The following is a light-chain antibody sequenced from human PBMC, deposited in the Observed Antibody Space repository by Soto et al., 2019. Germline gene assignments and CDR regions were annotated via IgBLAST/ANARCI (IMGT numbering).Light chain of an antibody. CDR2: DVS. CDR1: SSDIGAYNH. V-gene: IGLV2-14*03. J-gene: IGLJ3*02. Sequence: QSALTQPASVSGSPGQSITISCSGTSSDIGAYNHVSWYQQHPGKAPKLMIYDVSSRPSGVSNRFSGSKSDNTASLTISGLQGEEEADYYCHSYSRGTLVFGGGTKLTVL. CDR3: HSYSRGTLV.